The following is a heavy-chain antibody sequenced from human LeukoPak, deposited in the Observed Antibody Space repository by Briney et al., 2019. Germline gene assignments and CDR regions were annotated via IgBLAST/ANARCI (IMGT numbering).Heavy chain of an antibody. Sequence: GGSLRLSCAASGFAFSDSWMTWIRQAPGKGLEWVAFIKGDGSAKKYVDSVKGRFTISRDNAKNSLFLQMNSLRAEDTAVYYCARDRGWIQHDIWGQGTMVTVSS. CDR3: ARDRGWIQHDI. CDR2: IKGDGSAK. V-gene: IGHV3-7*01. D-gene: IGHD5-18*01. J-gene: IGHJ3*02. CDR1: GFAFSDSW.